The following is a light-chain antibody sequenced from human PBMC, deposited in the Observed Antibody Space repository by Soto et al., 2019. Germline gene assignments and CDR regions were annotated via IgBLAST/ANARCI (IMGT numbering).Light chain of an antibody. V-gene: IGLV2-11*01. J-gene: IGLJ1*01. Sequence: QSVLTQPRSVSGSPGQSITISCTGTSSDVGDNNHVSWYQHHPGKAPKLLIFDVSKQPSGVPDRFSGSKSGNTASLTISGLQAEDEADYSCCSHAGSYTFVFGTGTKVTVL. CDR1: SSDVGDNNH. CDR2: DVS. CDR3: CSHAGSYTFV.